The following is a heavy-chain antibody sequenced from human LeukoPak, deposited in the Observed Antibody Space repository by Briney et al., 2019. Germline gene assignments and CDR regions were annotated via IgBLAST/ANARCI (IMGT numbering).Heavy chain of an antibody. CDR1: GYTFNSYG. V-gene: IGHV1-18*01. CDR2: ISAKNGNT. CDR3: ARVVSSSSWYGRNYYYYMDV. D-gene: IGHD6-13*01. J-gene: IGHJ6*03. Sequence: ASVKVSCKASGYTFNSYGISWVRQAPGQGLEWMGWISAKNGNTNYAQKLQGRVTMTTDTSTSTAYMELRSLRSDGTAVYYCARVVSSSSWYGRNYYYYMDVWGKGTTVTVSS.